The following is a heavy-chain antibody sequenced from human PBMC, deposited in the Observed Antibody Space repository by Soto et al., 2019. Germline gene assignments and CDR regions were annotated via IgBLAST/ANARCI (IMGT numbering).Heavy chain of an antibody. D-gene: IGHD2-8*01. CDR3: ARGNDLGWFDP. Sequence: TLSLTCAVSGGSISSGGYSWSWIRQPPGKGLEWIGYMYHSGSTYYNPSLKSRVTISIDRSKNQFSLKLSSVTAADTAVYYCARGNDLGWFDPWGQGTLVTVSS. J-gene: IGHJ5*02. CDR1: GGSISSGGYS. CDR2: MYHSGST. V-gene: IGHV4-30-2*01.